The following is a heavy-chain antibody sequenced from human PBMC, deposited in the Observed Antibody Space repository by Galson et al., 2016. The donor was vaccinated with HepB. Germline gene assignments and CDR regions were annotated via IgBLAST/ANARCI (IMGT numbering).Heavy chain of an antibody. CDR1: GGSISSNNYQ. D-gene: IGHD3-22*01. V-gene: IGHV4-39*01. J-gene: IGHJ4*02. CDR3: ARYDVYFNFYDSSGNYYFDY. Sequence: SETLSLTCSVSGGSISSNNYQWGWIRQPPGKGLEWIATIDYTGNTYNNPSLKSRVSMSLDRSNNQFSLKLTSVTAADTAVYYCARYDVYFNFYDSSGNYYFDYWGQGTLVTVSS. CDR2: IDYTGNT.